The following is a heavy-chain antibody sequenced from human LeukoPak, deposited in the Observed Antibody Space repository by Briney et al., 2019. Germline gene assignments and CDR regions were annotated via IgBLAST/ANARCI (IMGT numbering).Heavy chain of an antibody. Sequence: SQTLSLTCAISGDSVSRDSIAWNWIRQSPSRGLEWLGRTYYKSAWYNDYAVSVKGRITINPDTSKNQFSLQLNSVTAADTAVYYCARVIRGSGSLGAFDIWGQGTMVTVSS. J-gene: IGHJ3*02. V-gene: IGHV6-1*01. D-gene: IGHD3-10*01. CDR1: GDSVSRDSIA. CDR2: TYYKSAWYN. CDR3: ARVIRGSGSLGAFDI.